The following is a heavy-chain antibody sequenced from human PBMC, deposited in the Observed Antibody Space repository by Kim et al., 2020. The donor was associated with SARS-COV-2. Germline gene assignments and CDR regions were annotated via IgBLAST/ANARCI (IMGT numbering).Heavy chain of an antibody. Sequence: GGSLRLSCAASGFTFSDYSMSWVRQAPGKGLEWLAFFGSSTSNSDYADSVKGRFTISRDNAQKSLFLQMNSLRDEDTAVYYCARGSPLGKTYAEHFQHWGQGTLVTVSS. D-gene: IGHD7-27*01. CDR1: GFTFSDYS. CDR3: ARGSPLGKTYAEHFQH. CDR2: FGSSTSNS. J-gene: IGHJ1*01. V-gene: IGHV3-48*02.